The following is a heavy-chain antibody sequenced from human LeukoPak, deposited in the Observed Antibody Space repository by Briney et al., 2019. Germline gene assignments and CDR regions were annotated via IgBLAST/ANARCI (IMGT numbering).Heavy chain of an antibody. Sequence: PGGSLRLSCAASGFTFSSYSMNWVRQAPGKGLEWVSSISSSSSYIYYADSVKGRFTISRDNAKNSLYLQMNSLRAEDTAVYYCARDLERFLEWDPRGGYFDYWGQGTLVTVSS. CDR3: ARDLERFLEWDPRGGYFDY. D-gene: IGHD3-3*01. J-gene: IGHJ4*02. CDR2: ISSSSSYI. CDR1: GFTFSSYS. V-gene: IGHV3-21*01.